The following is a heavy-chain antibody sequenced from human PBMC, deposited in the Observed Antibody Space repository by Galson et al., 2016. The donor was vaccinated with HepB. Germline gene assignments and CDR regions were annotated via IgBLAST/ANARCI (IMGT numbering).Heavy chain of an antibody. Sequence: SETLSLTCTVSGDSVSDSYCNWVRQPPGKGLEGIGNVHYTEGSIYNPSLKGRGSITMDSSKNQFSLSLRSVTSADTAVYYCVTGRGWLPDYWGQGIHVTVSS. J-gene: IGHJ4*02. D-gene: IGHD5-24*01. CDR2: VHYTEGS. CDR3: VTGRGWLPDY. CDR1: GDSVSDSY. V-gene: IGHV4-59*02.